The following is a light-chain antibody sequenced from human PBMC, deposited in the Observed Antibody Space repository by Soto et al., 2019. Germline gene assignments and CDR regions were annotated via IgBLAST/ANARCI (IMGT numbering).Light chain of an antibody. Sequence: EIVLTQSPATLSLSPGDRATLSCRASQSVSTYLAWYQQKSGQTPRLVIYDASNRATGIPARFSGSGSGTDFTLTISSLEPEDFAVYYCQQYGSSPSWTFGQGTKVEIK. CDR1: QSVSTY. CDR2: DAS. CDR3: QQYGSSPSWT. J-gene: IGKJ1*01. V-gene: IGKV3-11*01.